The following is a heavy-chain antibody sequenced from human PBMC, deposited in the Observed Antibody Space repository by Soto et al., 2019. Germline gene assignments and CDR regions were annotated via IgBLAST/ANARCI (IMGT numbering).Heavy chain of an antibody. V-gene: IGHV3-21*01. Sequence: LRLSCVASGFMFTKSTMNWVRQAPGKGLEWVSSITSASDYIFYADSVKGRFTISRDNANNSLYLQMNSLRAEDTAVYYCARVGTGSSTPLDIWGQGTMVTVSS. D-gene: IGHD3-9*01. J-gene: IGHJ3*02. CDR3: ARVGTGSSTPLDI. CDR1: GFMFTKST. CDR2: ITSASDYI.